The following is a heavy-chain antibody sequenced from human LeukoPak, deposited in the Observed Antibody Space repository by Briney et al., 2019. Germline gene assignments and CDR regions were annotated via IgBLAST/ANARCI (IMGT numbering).Heavy chain of an antibody. V-gene: IGHV3-21*01. D-gene: IGHD3-9*01. J-gene: IGHJ4*02. CDR3: ARTHYDILTGYYL. CDR2: ISSSSSYI. Sequence: GGSLRLSCVASGFTFSNYWMTWVRQAPGKGLEWVSSISSSSSYIYYADSVKGRFTISRDNAKNSLYLQMNSLRAEDTAVYYCARTHYDILTGYYLWGQGTLVTVSS. CDR1: GFTFSNYW.